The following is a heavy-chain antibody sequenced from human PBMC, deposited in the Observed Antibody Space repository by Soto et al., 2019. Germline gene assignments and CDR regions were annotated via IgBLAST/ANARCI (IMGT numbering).Heavy chain of an antibody. CDR1: GGTFSSYT. Sequence: QVQLVQSGAEVKKPGSSVKVSCKASGGTFSSYTISWVRQAPGQGLEWMGRIIPILGIANYAQKFQGRVNVSADKSTSTAYMELSSLRSEDTDVYYCARDQGASMVRGVIGYYYYYYGMDVWGQGTTVTVSS. CDR3: ARDQGASMVRGVIGYYYYYYGMDV. CDR2: IIPILGIA. V-gene: IGHV1-69*08. J-gene: IGHJ6*02. D-gene: IGHD3-10*01.